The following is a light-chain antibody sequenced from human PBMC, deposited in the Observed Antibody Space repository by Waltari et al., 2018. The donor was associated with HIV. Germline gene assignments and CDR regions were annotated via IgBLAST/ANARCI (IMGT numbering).Light chain of an antibody. Sequence: QMSQSPSSLAASVGDRVSITCRASQNLGSYLSWYRQGPGKAPVLLIYKTSRLHTGFSSRFSGSGSGTEFTLTITDLQPEDFATYVCQQTYYVPFTFGPGTTVDV. V-gene: IGKV1-39*01. CDR2: KTS. CDR3: QQTYYVPFT. J-gene: IGKJ3*01. CDR1: QNLGSY.